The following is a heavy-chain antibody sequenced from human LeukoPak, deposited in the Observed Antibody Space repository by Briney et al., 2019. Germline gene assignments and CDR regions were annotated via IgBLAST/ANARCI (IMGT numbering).Heavy chain of an antibody. J-gene: IGHJ4*02. CDR2: ISAYNGNT. V-gene: IGHV1-18*01. CDR1: GYTFTSYG. CDR3: ARALDGYILIGVDY. D-gene: IGHD5-24*01. Sequence: GASVKVSCKASGYTFTSYGISWVRQAPGQGLEWMGWISAYNGNTNYAQKLQGRVTMTTDTSTSTAYMELRSLRSDDTAVYYCARALDGYILIGVDYWGQGTLVTVSS.